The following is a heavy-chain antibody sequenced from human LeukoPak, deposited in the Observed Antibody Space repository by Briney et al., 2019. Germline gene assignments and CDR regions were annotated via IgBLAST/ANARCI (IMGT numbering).Heavy chain of an antibody. D-gene: IGHD2-21*01. V-gene: IGHV3-7*01. J-gene: IGHJ3*02. CDR1: GFTFSNYW. CDR3: ARGLWTFDI. CDR2: RKQDGSEK. Sequence: GGSLRLSFAASGFTFSNYWMSWVRQAPGTGLEWVANRKQDGSEKDYVDSVKGRFTISRDNAKNSLYLQMNSLRAEDTAVYYCARGLWTFDIWGQGTMVTVSS.